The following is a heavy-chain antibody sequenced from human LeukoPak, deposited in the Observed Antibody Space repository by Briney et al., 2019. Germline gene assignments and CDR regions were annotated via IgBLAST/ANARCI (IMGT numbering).Heavy chain of an antibody. V-gene: IGHV3-7*01. CDR3: ARTSGSYDAFET. Sequence: GGSLRLSSAASGFTFSGYRMSWVRPAPGKGLEWGANIKQDGSEKYYVDSVKGRFTISRDNAKNSLYLQMNSLRAEDTAVYYCARTSGSYDAFETWGQGTMGTVSS. CDR2: IKQDGSEK. CDR1: GFTFSGYR. J-gene: IGHJ3*02. D-gene: IGHD1-26*01.